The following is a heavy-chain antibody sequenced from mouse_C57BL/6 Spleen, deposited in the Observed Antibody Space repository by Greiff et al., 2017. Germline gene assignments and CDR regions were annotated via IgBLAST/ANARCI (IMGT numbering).Heavy chain of an antibody. CDR2: IYPSDSET. J-gene: IGHJ3*01. Sequence: QVQLQQPGAELVRPGSSVKLSCKASGYTFTSYWMDWVKQRPGQGLEWIGNIYPSDSETHYNQKFKDKATLTVDKSSSTAYMQLSSLTSEDSAVXCCASEDYGSFAYWGQGTLVTVSA. V-gene: IGHV1-61*01. CDR1: GYTFTSYW. CDR3: ASEDYGSFAY. D-gene: IGHD2-4*01.